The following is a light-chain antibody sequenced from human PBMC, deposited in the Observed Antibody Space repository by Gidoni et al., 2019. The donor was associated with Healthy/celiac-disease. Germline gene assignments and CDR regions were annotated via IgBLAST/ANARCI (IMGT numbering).Light chain of an antibody. V-gene: IGLV3-1*01. CDR2: QDS. CDR1: KLGDKY. Sequence: SYELTQRPSVSVSPGQTAIITCSGDKLGDKYACWYQQKPGQSPVLVIYQDSKRPSGIPERFSGSNSGNTATLTISGTQAMDEADYYCQAWDSSTGVVFGGGTKLTVL. J-gene: IGLJ2*01. CDR3: QAWDSSTGVV.